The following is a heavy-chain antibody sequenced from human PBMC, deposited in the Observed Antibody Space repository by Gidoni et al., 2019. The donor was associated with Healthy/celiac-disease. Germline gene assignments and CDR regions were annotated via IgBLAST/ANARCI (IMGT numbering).Heavy chain of an antibody. CDR3: TRPYYYYYYMDV. CDR2: IRSKAYGGTT. D-gene: IGHD6-6*01. CDR1: GFTFGDYA. Sequence: EVQLVESGGGLVQPGRSLRLSCTASGFTFGDYAMSWVRQAPGKGLEWVGFIRSKAYGGTTEYAASVKGRFTISRDDSKSIAYLQMNSLKTEDTAVYYCTRPYYYYYYMDVWGKGTTVTVSS. V-gene: IGHV3-49*04. J-gene: IGHJ6*03.